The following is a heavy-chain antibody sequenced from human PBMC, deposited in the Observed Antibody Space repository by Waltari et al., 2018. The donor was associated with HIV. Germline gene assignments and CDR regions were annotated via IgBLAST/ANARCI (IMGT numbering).Heavy chain of an antibody. D-gene: IGHD6-19*01. J-gene: IGHJ4*02. CDR3: ANHGTVAGTSFFDY. Sequence: EVQLLESGGGLVKSGGSLRLSGEAAGCTVSNDAMNWVRQSAGKGLEVFSVINGSGDTTYYAASVKGRFTISRDNSKDTLYLQMNSLRAEDTAVYYCANHGTVAGTSFFDYWGQGMLVTVSS. CDR1: GCTVSNDA. V-gene: IGHV3-23*01. CDR2: INGSGDTT.